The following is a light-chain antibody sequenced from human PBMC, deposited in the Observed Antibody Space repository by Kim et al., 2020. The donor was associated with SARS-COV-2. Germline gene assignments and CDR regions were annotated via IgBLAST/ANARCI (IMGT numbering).Light chain of an antibody. CDR1: QSVRSNY. V-gene: IGKV3-20*01. Sequence: PGESATLPSRASQSVRSNYLAWYQQKPGQAPRVIIYGASTRATGIPDRFSGSGSGTAFTLTISRLEPEDFAVYFCQQYGNSPPDTFGGGTKVDIK. CDR3: QQYGNSPPDT. CDR2: GAS. J-gene: IGKJ4*01.